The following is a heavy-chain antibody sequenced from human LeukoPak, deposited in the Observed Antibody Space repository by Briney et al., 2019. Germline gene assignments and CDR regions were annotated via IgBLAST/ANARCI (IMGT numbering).Heavy chain of an antibody. CDR2: INHSGST. CDR1: GYSISSGYY. D-gene: IGHD3-9*01. Sequence: SETLSLTCTVSGYSISSGYYWGWIRQPPGNGLEWIGEINHSGSTNYNPSLKSRVTISVDTSKNQFSLKLSSVTAADTAVYYCARRYFDWLSSPRYYYYYMDVWGKGTTVTISS. J-gene: IGHJ6*03. V-gene: IGHV4-38-2*02. CDR3: ARRYFDWLSSPRYYYYYMDV.